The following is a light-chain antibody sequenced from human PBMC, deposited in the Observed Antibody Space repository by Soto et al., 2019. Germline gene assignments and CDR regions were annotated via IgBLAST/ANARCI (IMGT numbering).Light chain of an antibody. CDR1: SSDVGAYHY. CDR3: NSYTTSGTYV. Sequence: QSALTQPASVSGSPGQSITISCTGTSSDVGAYHYVSWYQHLPGKAPKLMIYDVTNRPSGVSHRFSGSKSGNTASLSISVLQAEDEADYYCNSYTTSGTYVFGTGTKLTVL. J-gene: IGLJ1*01. CDR2: DVT. V-gene: IGLV2-14*03.